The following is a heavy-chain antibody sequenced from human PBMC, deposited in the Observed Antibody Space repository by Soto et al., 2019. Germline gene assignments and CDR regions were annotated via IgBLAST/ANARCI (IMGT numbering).Heavy chain of an antibody. V-gene: IGHV1-46*01. J-gene: IGHJ4*01. CDR2: INPSGGST. CDR3: ATGYHSSGFPQLVDN. Sequence: ASVKVSCKASGYTFTSYYMHWVRQAPGQGLEWMGIINPSGGSTSYAQKFQGRVTMTRDTSTSTVYMELSSLRSEDTAVYYCATGYHSSGFPQLVDNWRHGTLVTVSS. CDR1: GYTFTSYY. D-gene: IGHD3-22*01.